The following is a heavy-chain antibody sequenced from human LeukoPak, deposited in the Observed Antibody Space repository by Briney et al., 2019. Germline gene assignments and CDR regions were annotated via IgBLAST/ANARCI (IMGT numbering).Heavy chain of an antibody. J-gene: IGHJ4*02. V-gene: IGHV4-34*01. Sequence: SETLSLTCAVYGGSFSGYYWGWLRQPPGKGLEWSGSIYYSGNTNYNPSLKSRGAISVDTSKNQFSLKLSSVTAADTAVYSCARHDSSGWYNPFDYWGQGTLVTVSS. CDR2: IYYSGNT. D-gene: IGHD6-19*01. CDR3: ARHDSSGWYNPFDY. CDR1: GGSFSGYY.